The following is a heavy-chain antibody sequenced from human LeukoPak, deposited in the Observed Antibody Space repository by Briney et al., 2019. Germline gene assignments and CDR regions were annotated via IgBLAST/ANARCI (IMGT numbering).Heavy chain of an antibody. CDR2: INPSGGST. J-gene: IGHJ5*02. CDR1: GYTFTSYY. V-gene: IGHV1-46*01. Sequence: ASVKVSCKASGYTFTSYYMHWVRQAPGQGLEWMGTINPSGGSTSYAQKFQGRVTMTRDMSTSTVYMELSSLRSEDTAVYYCARDINGYYYDSHGYYPTDLWGQGTLVTVSS. CDR3: ARDINGYYYDSHGYYPTDL. D-gene: IGHD3-22*01.